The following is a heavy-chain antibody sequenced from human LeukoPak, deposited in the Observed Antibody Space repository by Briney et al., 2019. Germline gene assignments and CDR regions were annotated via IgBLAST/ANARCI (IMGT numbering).Heavy chain of an antibody. CDR2: IKQDGSEK. CDR1: GFTFSSYW. D-gene: IGHD3-10*01. Sequence: GGSLRLSCAASGFTFSSYWMSWVRPAPGKGLEWVANIKQDGSEKYYVDSVKGRFTISRDNAKNSLYLQMNSLRAEDTAVYYCAREDVWFGEWNWFDPWGQGTLVTVSS. J-gene: IGHJ5*02. CDR3: AREDVWFGEWNWFDP. V-gene: IGHV3-7*01.